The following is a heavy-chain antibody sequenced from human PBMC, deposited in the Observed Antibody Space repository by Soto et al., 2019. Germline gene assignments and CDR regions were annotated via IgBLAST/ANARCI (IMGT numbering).Heavy chain of an antibody. CDR2: ISYDGSNK. V-gene: IGHV3-30-3*01. CDR1: GFTFSSYA. J-gene: IGHJ6*02. CDR3: ARSVVRYYDFWSGYFAKSPAPNYRMDV. Sequence: GGSLRLSCAASGFTFSSYAMHWVRQAPGKGLEWVAVISYDGSNKYYADSVKGRFTISRDNSKNTLYLQMNSLRAEDTAVYYCARSVVRYYDFWSGYFAKSPAPNYRMDVCGQGTTDTVS. D-gene: IGHD3-3*01.